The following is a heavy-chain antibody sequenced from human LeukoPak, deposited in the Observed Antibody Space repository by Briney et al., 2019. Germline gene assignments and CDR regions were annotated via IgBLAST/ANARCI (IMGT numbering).Heavy chain of an antibody. V-gene: IGHV4-61*02. CDR1: GVSISSGSYY. J-gene: IGHJ4*01. D-gene: IGHD3-10*01. Sequence: SETLSLTCSVSGVSISSGSYYWSWLRQSAGKGLEWIGRVYTSGSTDYNPSLKSRVTISLDTSKNQFSLKLASVSAADTAVYFCARGVSIIRGVHFDNWGRGTLVTVSS. CDR3: ARGVSIIRGVHFDN. CDR2: VYTSGST.